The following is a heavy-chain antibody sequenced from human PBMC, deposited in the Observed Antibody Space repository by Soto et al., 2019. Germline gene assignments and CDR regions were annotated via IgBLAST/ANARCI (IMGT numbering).Heavy chain of an antibody. CDR1: GFTXXXYD. J-gene: IGHJ4*02. V-gene: IGHV3-13*01. CDR2: IGTAGDT. D-gene: IGHD3-22*01. CDR3: ARGRAADYYDSSGPMGY. Sequence: EVQLVESGGGLVQPGGSLRLSCAASGFTXXXYDMHWVRQATGNGLEWVSAIGTAGDTYYPGSVKGRFTISRENAKNSLYLQMNSLRAEDTAVYYCARGRAADYYDSSGPMGYWGQGTLVTVSS.